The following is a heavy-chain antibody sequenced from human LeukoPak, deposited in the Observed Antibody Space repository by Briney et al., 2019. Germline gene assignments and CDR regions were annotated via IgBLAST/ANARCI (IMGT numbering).Heavy chain of an antibody. Sequence: GASVKVSCKTSGYTFTGYYIHWVRQASGQGLEWMGWINPNSGGTNYAQNFQGRVTMTRDTSITTAYMELSRLTSDDTAVYYCVRDDVSPWGQGTLVPVSS. J-gene: IGHJ5*02. V-gene: IGHV1-2*02. CDR2: INPNSGGT. CDR3: VRDDVSP. CDR1: GYTFTGYY.